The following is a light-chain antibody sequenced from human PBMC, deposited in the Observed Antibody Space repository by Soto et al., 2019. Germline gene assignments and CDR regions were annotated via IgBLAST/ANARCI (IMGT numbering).Light chain of an antibody. CDR1: SSDVGGYNY. Sequence: QSALTQPASVSGSPGQSITISCTGTSSDVGGYNYVSWYQYHPGKAPKLMIFDVTNRPSGVSDRFSGSKSGNTASLTISGLRAEDEADYYCASYTSSSTLLFGGGTQLTVL. V-gene: IGLV2-14*03. CDR3: ASYTSSSTLL. J-gene: IGLJ7*01. CDR2: DVT.